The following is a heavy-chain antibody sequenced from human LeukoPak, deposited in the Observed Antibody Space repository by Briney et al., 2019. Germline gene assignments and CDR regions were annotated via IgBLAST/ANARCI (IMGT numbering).Heavy chain of an antibody. CDR3: ARDLYGDYAFDI. CDR1: GFTFSSYS. J-gene: IGHJ3*02. D-gene: IGHD4-17*01. Sequence: KPGGSRRLSCAASGFTFSSYSMNWVRQAPGKGLEWVSSISSSSDYVYYADSVKGRFTISRDNANNLLYLQMNSLRAEDAAVFYCARDLYGDYAFDIWGQGTMVTVSS. V-gene: IGHV3-21*01. CDR2: ISSSSDYV.